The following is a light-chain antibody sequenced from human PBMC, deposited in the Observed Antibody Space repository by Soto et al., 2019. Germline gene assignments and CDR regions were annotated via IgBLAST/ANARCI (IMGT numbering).Light chain of an antibody. CDR3: QQRSNWRLT. J-gene: IGKJ4*01. CDR1: QSVSSY. Sequence: EIVLTQSPATLSLSPGERATLSCRASQSVSSYLAWYQQKPGQAPRLLIYDASNRATGIPARFSGSGSGTDFTLTFSSVEPEDFAVYYCQQRSNWRLTFGGGTKVEIK. V-gene: IGKV3-11*01. CDR2: DAS.